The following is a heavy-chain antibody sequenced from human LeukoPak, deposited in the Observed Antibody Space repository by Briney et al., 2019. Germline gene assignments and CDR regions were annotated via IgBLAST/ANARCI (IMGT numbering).Heavy chain of an antibody. CDR3: ARDGDYYDSSGSKSLDY. CDR2: ISSSSSYI. CDR1: GFTFSSYS. V-gene: IGHV3-21*01. D-gene: IGHD3-22*01. Sequence: PGGSLRLSCAASGFTFSSYSMNWVRQAPGKGLEWVSSISSSSSYIYYADSVKGRFTISRDNAKNSLYLQMNSLRAEDTAVYYCARDGDYYDSSGSKSLDYWGQGTLVTVSS. J-gene: IGHJ4*02.